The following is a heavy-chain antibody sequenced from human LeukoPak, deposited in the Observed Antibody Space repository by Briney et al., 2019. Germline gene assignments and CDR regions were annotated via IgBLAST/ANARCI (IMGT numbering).Heavy chain of an antibody. D-gene: IGHD6-13*01. V-gene: IGHV5-10-1*01. Sequence: GESLKISCKGSGYSFTTYWISWGRQRPGKGLEWMGRIDPSDSYTNYSPSFQGHVTISADKSFSTAYLQWTSLKASDPAMYYCARHAKAYGSSCDYWGQGTLVTVSS. CDR3: ARHAKAYGSSCDY. J-gene: IGHJ4*02. CDR2: IDPSDSYT. CDR1: GYSFTTYW.